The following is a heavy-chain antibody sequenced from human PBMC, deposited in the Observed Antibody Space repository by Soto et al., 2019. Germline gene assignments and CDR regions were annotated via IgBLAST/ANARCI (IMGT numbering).Heavy chain of an antibody. CDR3: ARCTVDTIVTSGWCHYLEP. D-gene: IGHD6-19*01. CDR2: VSGSGGTT. V-gene: IGHV3-23*01. Sequence: EVQLLDSGGGLVQPGGSLRLSCAASGFTFSSSAMSWVRQAPGKGLEWVSAVSGSGGTTYYADSVRGRFTISRDNSKNTLYLQMNRLRAEDTAIYFCARCTVDTIVTSGWCHYLEPWGQGTLVTVSS. J-gene: IGHJ5*02. CDR1: GFTFSSSA.